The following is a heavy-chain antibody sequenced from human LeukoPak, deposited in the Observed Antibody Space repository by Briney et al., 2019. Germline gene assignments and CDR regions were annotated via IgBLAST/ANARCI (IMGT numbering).Heavy chain of an antibody. J-gene: IGHJ4*02. CDR1: GFTLSSYG. CDR3: AKKSTHLYSSGWYGFDY. D-gene: IGHD6-19*01. Sequence: GGTLRLSCAASGFTLSSYGMSWVRQAPGKGLEWVSAISGSGGSTYYADSVKGRFTISRDNSKNTLYLQMNSLRAEDTAVYYCAKKSTHLYSSGWYGFDYWGQGTLVTVSS. CDR2: ISGSGGST. V-gene: IGHV3-23*01.